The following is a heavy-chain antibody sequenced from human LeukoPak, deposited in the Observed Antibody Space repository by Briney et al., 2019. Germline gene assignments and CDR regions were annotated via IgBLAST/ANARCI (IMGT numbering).Heavy chain of an antibody. V-gene: IGHV3-53*01. Sequence: GGSLRLSCAASGFTVSDNYMTWVRQAPGKGLEWGSSIYSAGATHYAESVKGRFTISRDNSKNTLYLQMNSLRAEDMAVYYCARIEWERLGRAFDIWGQGTVVTVSS. CDR3: ARIEWERLGRAFDI. CDR2: IYSAGAT. CDR1: GFTVSDNY. D-gene: IGHD1-26*01. J-gene: IGHJ3*02.